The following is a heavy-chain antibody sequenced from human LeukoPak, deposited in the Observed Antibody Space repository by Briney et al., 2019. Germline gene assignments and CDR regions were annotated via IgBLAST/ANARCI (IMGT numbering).Heavy chain of an antibody. J-gene: IGHJ4*02. Sequence: GGSLRLSCAASGFTFSSYWMHWVRQAPGKGLVWVSRINRDGSITGYADSVKGRFTISRDNAKNSLYLQMNSLRAEDTAVYYCAPNTEDYYGSGSGPFDYWGQGTLVTVSS. V-gene: IGHV3-74*01. CDR2: INRDGSIT. CDR3: APNTEDYYGSGSGPFDY. CDR1: GFTFSSYW. D-gene: IGHD3-10*01.